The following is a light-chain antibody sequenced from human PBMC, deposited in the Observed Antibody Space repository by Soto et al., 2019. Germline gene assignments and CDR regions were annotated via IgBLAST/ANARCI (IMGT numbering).Light chain of an antibody. CDR3: QQRSNWPIT. J-gene: IGKJ5*01. CDR1: QSVSNF. Sequence: EIVLTQSPGTLSLSPGKRATLSCRTSQSVSNFLAWYQQKPGQAPRLLTYDTSNRATGIPARFSGSGSGSDFTLTSNNLDPEDFAVYYCQQRSNWPITFGQGTRLEIK. V-gene: IGKV3-11*01. CDR2: DTS.